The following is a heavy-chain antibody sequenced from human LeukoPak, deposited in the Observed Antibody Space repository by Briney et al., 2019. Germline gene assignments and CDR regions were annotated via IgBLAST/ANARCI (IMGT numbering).Heavy chain of an antibody. V-gene: IGHV3-7*03. CDR1: GFTFSSYW. Sequence: GGSLRLSRAVSGFTFSSYWMSWVRQAPGMGLEWVANIKQDGSAKYYVDSVKGRFTISRDNAKNSVYLQMNSLRGEDTAVYYCAREIGSAARGRWGQGTLVIVSS. CDR2: IKQDGSAK. J-gene: IGHJ4*02. D-gene: IGHD6-13*01. CDR3: AREIGSAARGR.